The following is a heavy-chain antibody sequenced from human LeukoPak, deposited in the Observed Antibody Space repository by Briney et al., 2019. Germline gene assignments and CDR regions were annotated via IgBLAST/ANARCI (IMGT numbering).Heavy chain of an antibody. CDR3: ARGGWDYDSRCYPSTSNWFDP. Sequence: SSETLSLTCTVSGGSISSSSYYWGWIRQPPGKGLEWIGSIYYSGSTYYNPSLKSRVTISVDTSKNQFSLKLSSVTAADTAVYYCARGGWDYDSRCYPSTSNWFDPWGQGTLVTVSS. V-gene: IGHV4-39*07. D-gene: IGHD3-22*01. CDR2: IYYSGST. J-gene: IGHJ5*02. CDR1: GGSISSSSYY.